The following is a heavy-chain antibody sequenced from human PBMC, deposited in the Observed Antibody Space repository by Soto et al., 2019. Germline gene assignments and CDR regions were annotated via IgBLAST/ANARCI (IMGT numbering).Heavy chain of an antibody. CDR3: ASDFRSVAGTAFDI. CDR2: ISSSSSYI. Sequence: GGSLRLSCAASGFTFSSYSMNWVRQAPGKGLEWVSSISSSSSYIYYADSVKGRFTISRDNAKNSLYLQMNSLRAEDTAVYYCASDFRSVAGTAFDIWGQGTMVTVSS. D-gene: IGHD6-19*01. V-gene: IGHV3-21*01. J-gene: IGHJ3*02. CDR1: GFTFSSYS.